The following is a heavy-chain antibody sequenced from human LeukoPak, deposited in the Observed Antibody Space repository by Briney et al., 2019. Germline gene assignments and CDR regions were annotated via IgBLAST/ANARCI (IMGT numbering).Heavy chain of an antibody. CDR1: GYTFTGYY. J-gene: IGHJ4*02. CDR3: ARTSSYYYDSSGYDY. V-gene: IGHV1-2*06. D-gene: IGHD3-22*01. Sequence: VASVKVSCTASGYTFTGYYMHWVRQAPGQGLEWMGRINPNSGGTNYAQKFQGRVTMTRDTSISTAYMELSRLRSDDTAVYYCARTSSYYYDSSGYDYWGQGTLVTVSS. CDR2: INPNSGGT.